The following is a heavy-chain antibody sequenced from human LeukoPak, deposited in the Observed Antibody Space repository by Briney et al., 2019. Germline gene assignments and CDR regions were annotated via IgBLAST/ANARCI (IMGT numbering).Heavy chain of an antibody. CDR1: GFTVSSNY. Sequence: GGSLRLSCAASGFTVSSNYMSWARQAPGKGLEWVSVIYSGGSTYYADSVKGRFTISRDNSKNTLYLQMNSLRAEDTAVYYCARETPMYYGSGSYKESWGQGTLVTVSS. CDR2: IYSGGST. CDR3: ARETPMYYGSGSYKES. J-gene: IGHJ4*02. D-gene: IGHD3-10*01. V-gene: IGHV3-66*02.